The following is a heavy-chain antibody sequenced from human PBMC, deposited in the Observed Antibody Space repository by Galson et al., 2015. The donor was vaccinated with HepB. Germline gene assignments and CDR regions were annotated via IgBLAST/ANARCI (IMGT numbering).Heavy chain of an antibody. CDR3: ARAGYGILTGPDNWKP. D-gene: IGHD3-9*01. V-gene: IGHV1-18*01. J-gene: IGHJ4*02. Sequence: SVKVSCKASGYTFTSYGISWVRQAPGQGLEWMGWISAYNGNTNYAQKLQGRVTMTTDTSTSTAYMELRSLRSDDTAVYYCARAGYGILTGPDNWKPWGQGTLVTVSS. CDR2: ISAYNGNT. CDR1: GYTFTSYG.